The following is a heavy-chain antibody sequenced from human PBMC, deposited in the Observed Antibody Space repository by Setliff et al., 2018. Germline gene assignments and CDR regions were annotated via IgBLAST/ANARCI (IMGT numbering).Heavy chain of an antibody. J-gene: IGHJ4*02. D-gene: IGHD3-10*01. Sequence: SETLSLTCTVSGDPMSSRRYYWAWIRQPAGKGLEWIGRVFVSGSTNYNPSLKSRVTMSVDTSKNQFSLKLTSVTAADTAMYYCARGFLRYDSGTYYTYWGQGTLVTVSS. CDR1: GDPMSSRRYY. CDR2: VFVSGST. CDR3: ARGFLRYDSGTYYTY. V-gene: IGHV4-61*02.